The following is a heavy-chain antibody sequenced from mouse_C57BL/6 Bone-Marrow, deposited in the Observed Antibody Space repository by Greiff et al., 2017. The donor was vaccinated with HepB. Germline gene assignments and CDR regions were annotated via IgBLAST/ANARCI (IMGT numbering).Heavy chain of an antibody. CDR2: ISGGGGNT. Sequence: EVQLVESGGGLVKPRGSLKLSCAASGFTFSSYTMSWVRQTPEKRLEWVATISGGGGNTYYPDSVKGRFTISRDNAKNTLYLQMSSLRSEDTALYYCARNYYGSSWAYWGQGTLVTVSA. D-gene: IGHD1-1*01. CDR3: ARNYYGSSWAY. J-gene: IGHJ3*01. V-gene: IGHV5-9*01. CDR1: GFTFSSYT.